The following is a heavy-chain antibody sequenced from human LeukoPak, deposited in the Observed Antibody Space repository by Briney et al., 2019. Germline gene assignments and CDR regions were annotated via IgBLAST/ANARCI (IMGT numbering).Heavy chain of an antibody. CDR2: INPNSGGT. Sequence: ASVKVSCKASGYTFTGYYMHWVRQAPGQGLEWMGRINPNSGGTNYAQKFQGRVTMTRDTSISTAYMELSRLRSDDTAVYYCARTVTTGHNWFDPWGQGTLVTVSS. D-gene: IGHD4-17*01. CDR1: GYTFTGYY. J-gene: IGHJ5*02. CDR3: ARTVTTGHNWFDP. V-gene: IGHV1-2*06.